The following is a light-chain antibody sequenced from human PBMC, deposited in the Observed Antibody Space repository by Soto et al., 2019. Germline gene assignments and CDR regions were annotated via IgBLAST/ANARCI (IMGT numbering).Light chain of an antibody. CDR1: SGSVSTSYY. CDR2: STN. CDR3: VLYMGSGISNVV. Sequence: VVTQEPSFSVSPGGTVTLTCGLSSGSVSTSYYPSWYRQTPGQPPRTLIYSTNTRSSGVPDRFSGSILGNKAALTITGAQSDDESDYYCVLYMGSGISNVVFGGGTKLTVL. J-gene: IGLJ2*01. V-gene: IGLV8-61*01.